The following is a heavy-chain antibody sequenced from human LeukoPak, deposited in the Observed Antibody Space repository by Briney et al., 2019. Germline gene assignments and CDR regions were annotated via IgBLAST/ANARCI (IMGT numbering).Heavy chain of an antibody. J-gene: IGHJ4*02. D-gene: IGHD2-2*02. CDR2: INHSGST. V-gene: IGHV4-34*01. Sequence: SETLSLTCAVYGGSFSGYYWSWIRQPPGKGLEWVGEINHSGSTNYNPSLKSRVTISVDTSKNQFSLKLSSVTAADTAVYYCARFPGYCSSTSCYTDYWGQGTLVTVSS. CDR1: GGSFSGYY. CDR3: ARFPGYCSSTSCYTDY.